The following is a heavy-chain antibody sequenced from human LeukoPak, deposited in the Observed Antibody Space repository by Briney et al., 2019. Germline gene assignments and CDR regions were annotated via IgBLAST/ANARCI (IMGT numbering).Heavy chain of an antibody. D-gene: IGHD2-15*01. J-gene: IGHJ4*02. CDR3: ASLGYCSGGSCYARRDY. V-gene: IGHV3-21*04. Sequence: GGSLRLSCAASGFTFSSYSMNWVRQAPGKGLEWVSSISSSSSYIYYADSVKGRFTISRDNAKNSLYLQMNSLRAEDTALYYCASLGYCSGGSCYARRDYWGQGTVVTVSS. CDR2: ISSSSSYI. CDR1: GFTFSSYS.